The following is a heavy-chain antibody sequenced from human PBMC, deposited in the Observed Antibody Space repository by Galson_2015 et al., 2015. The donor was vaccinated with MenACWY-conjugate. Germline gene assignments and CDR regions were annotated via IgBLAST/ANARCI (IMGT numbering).Heavy chain of an antibody. Sequence: SLRLSCAASEFTFSRYAMHWVRQAPGKGLEWVAVIWYDGSKTYYADSVKGRFTISRDNSKNTAYLQMNSLRAEDTSIYYCFAINSGIDYWGQGTLVTVSS. CDR3: FAINSGIDY. J-gene: IGHJ4*02. D-gene: IGHD5-12*01. V-gene: IGHV3-33*01. CDR1: EFTFSRYA. CDR2: IWYDGSKT.